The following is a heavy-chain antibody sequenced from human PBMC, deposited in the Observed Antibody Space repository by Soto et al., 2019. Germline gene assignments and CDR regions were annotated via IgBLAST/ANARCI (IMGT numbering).Heavy chain of an antibody. D-gene: IGHD2-2*01. CDR2: IYPGDSDT. Sequence: GESLKISCKGSGYSFTSYWIGWVRQMPGKGLEWMGIIYPGDSDTRYSPSFQGQFTISADKSISTAYLQWSSMKASDTAMYYCARRSFQLHCSSTSCYDAFDIWGQGTMVTVSS. V-gene: IGHV5-51*01. J-gene: IGHJ3*02. CDR1: GYSFTSYW. CDR3: ARRSFQLHCSSTSCYDAFDI.